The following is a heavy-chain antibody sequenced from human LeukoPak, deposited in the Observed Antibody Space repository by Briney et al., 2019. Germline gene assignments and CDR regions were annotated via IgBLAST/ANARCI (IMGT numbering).Heavy chain of an antibody. V-gene: IGHV3-33*01. J-gene: IGHJ4*02. CDR2: VWYDGSNK. D-gene: IGHD3-3*01. CDR3: ARDQYDTWSRRGNFDS. Sequence: GGSLRLSCAASGFTFSSYGMHWVRQAPGKGLERVAVVWYDGSNKYYADSVKGRFTISRDNSKNTLYLQMNSLRAEDTAVFYCARDQYDTWSRRGNFDSWGQGTLVIVSS. CDR1: GFTFSSYG.